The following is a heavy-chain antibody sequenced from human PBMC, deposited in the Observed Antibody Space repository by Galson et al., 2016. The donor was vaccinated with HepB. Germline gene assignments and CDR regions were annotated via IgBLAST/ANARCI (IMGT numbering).Heavy chain of an antibody. D-gene: IGHD1-14*01. V-gene: IGHV1-69*13. CDR1: GGTFSNYG. CDR2: IRQIFGTA. Sequence: SVKVSCKASGGTFSNYGFSWLRQAPGQGLEWMGGIRQIFGTASYAQKFLGRVTMTADQSTRTAYMELRSLRFEDTAVYFCARASGIGTQRGRFDHWGQGTLVTVSS. CDR3: ARASGIGTQRGRFDH. J-gene: IGHJ5*02.